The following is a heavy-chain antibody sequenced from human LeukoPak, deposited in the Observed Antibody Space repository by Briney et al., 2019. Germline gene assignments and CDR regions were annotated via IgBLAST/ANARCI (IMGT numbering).Heavy chain of an antibody. V-gene: IGHV4-59*01. J-gene: IGHJ3*02. D-gene: IGHD3-9*01. Sequence: PSETLSLTCTVSGGSISSYYRSWIRQPPGKGLEWIGYIFYSGSTNYNPSLKSRVTISVDTSKNQFSLKLNSVTAADTAVYYCARGILTGPIYAFDIWGQGTMVTVSS. CDR2: IFYSGST. CDR3: ARGILTGPIYAFDI. CDR1: GGSISSYY.